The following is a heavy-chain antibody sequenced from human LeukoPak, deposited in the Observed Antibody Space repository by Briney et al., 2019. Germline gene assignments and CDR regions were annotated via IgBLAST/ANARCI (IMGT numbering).Heavy chain of an antibody. CDR2: IYCSGST. Sequence: SETLSLTCTVSGGSISSSSYYWGWIRQPPGKGLEWIGSIYCSGSTYYNPSLKSRVTISVDTSKNQFSLKLSSVTAADTAVYYCARDGGSPYFDYWGQGTLVTVSS. CDR3: ARDGGSPYFDY. V-gene: IGHV4-39*07. D-gene: IGHD1-26*01. CDR1: GGSISSSSYY. J-gene: IGHJ4*02.